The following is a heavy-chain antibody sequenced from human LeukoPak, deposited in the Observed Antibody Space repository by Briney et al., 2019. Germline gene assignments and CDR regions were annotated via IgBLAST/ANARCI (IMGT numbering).Heavy chain of an antibody. D-gene: IGHD5-18*01. CDR3: ARDPIQLWLFEDY. Sequence: GGSLRLSCAASGFTFSSYWMSWVRQAPGKGLEWVANIKQDGSEKYYVDSVKGRFTISRDNAKNSLYLQMNSLRAEDTAVYYCARDPIQLWLFEDYWGQGTLVTVSS. V-gene: IGHV3-7*01. J-gene: IGHJ4*02. CDR1: GFTFSSYW. CDR2: IKQDGSEK.